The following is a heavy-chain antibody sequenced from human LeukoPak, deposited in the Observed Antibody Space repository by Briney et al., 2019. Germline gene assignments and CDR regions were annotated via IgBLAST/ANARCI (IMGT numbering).Heavy chain of an antibody. CDR3: ASSPYDFWSGYYPSYYFDY. J-gene: IGHJ4*02. D-gene: IGHD3-3*01. Sequence: SVKVPCKASGGTFSSYAISWVRQAPGQGLEWMGGIIPIYGTANYAQKFQGRVTITADESTSTAYMELSSLRSEDTAVYYCASSPYDFWSGYYPSYYFDYWGQGTLVTVSS. CDR2: IIPIYGTA. CDR1: GGTFSSYA. V-gene: IGHV1-69*13.